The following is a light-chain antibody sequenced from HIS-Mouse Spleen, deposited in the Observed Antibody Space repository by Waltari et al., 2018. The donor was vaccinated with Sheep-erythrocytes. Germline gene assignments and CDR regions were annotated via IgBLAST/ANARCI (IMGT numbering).Light chain of an antibody. CDR1: SSDVGSYNL. J-gene: IGLJ3*02. Sequence: QSALTQPASVSGSPGQSITLPCTGTSSDVGSYNLVSWYQQHPGKAPKLMIYEGSKRPSGVSNRFSGSKSGNTASLTISGLQAEDEADYYCCSYAGSSTPWVFGGGTKLTVL. CDR2: EGS. V-gene: IGLV2-23*01. CDR3: CSYAGSSTPWV.